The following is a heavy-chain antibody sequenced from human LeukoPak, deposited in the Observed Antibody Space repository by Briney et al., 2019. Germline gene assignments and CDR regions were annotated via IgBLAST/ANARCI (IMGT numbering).Heavy chain of an antibody. CDR1: GFTFRTYG. D-gene: IGHD3-16*01. Sequence: GGSLRLSCAASGFTFRTYGMPWVRQAPGKGLEWVAATWNDGSSKHYGDSVKGRFTISRDNSKNTVYLQMNSLRVEDTAVYYCAKVLGGTGYFDYWGQGTLVIVSS. CDR3: AKVLGGTGYFDY. CDR2: TWNDGSSK. V-gene: IGHV3-33*06. J-gene: IGHJ4*02.